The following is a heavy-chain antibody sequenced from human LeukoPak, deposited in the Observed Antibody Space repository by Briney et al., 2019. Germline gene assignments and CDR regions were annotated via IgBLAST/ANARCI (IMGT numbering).Heavy chain of an antibody. Sequence: GASVKVSCKASGYTFTSYYMHWVRQAPGQGLEWMGLINPSGGSTRYAQKFQGRVTMTRDMSTSTVYMELSSLRSEDTAVYYCARVVTYYYGSGSYYHNWFDPWGQGTLVTVSS. D-gene: IGHD3-10*01. CDR2: INPSGGST. V-gene: IGHV1-46*01. CDR1: GYTFTSYY. J-gene: IGHJ5*02. CDR3: ARVVTYYYGSGSYYHNWFDP.